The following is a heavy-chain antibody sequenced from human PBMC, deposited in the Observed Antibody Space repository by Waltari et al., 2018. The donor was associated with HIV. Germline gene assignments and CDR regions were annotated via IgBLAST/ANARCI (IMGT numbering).Heavy chain of an antibody. Sequence: EVQLVDSGGGLVQPGGSLRISCAASGFPISSYSMSWVRQAPGEGLECVAVIKEDGSEKTYVDSVKGRFTISRDNAKNSLFLQMNNLRAEDTAVYYCGRGGLRDYWGQGTLV. CDR1: GFPISSYS. CDR3: GRGGLRDY. CDR2: IKEDGSEK. V-gene: IGHV3-7*01. J-gene: IGHJ4*02. D-gene: IGHD3-16*01.